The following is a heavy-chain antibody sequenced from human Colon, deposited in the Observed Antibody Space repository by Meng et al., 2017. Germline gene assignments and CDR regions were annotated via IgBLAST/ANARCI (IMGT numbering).Heavy chain of an antibody. J-gene: IGHJ4*02. V-gene: IGHV4-34*01. Sequence: SETLSLTCAVYGGSFSGYYWSWIRQPPGKGLEWIGEINHSGSTNYNPSLKSRVTISVDTSKNQFSLKLSSVTAADTAVYYCARPDGYYYDSSGYAFWGQGTLVTVSS. CDR2: INHSGST. CDR1: GGSFSGYY. CDR3: ARPDGYYYDSSGYAF. D-gene: IGHD3-22*01.